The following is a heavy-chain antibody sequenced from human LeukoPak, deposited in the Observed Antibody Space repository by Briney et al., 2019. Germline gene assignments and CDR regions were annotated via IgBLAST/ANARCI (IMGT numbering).Heavy chain of an antibody. Sequence: ASVKVSCKASGYTFTGYYMHWVRQAPGQGLEWMGWINPNRGGTKYAQKFQGRVTMTRDTSISTAYMELSRLRSDDTAVYYCAGGNYYDSSGYSLRFDYWGQGTLVTVSS. J-gene: IGHJ4*02. D-gene: IGHD3-22*01. CDR3: AGGNYYDSSGYSLRFDY. CDR1: GYTFTGYY. V-gene: IGHV1-2*02. CDR2: INPNRGGT.